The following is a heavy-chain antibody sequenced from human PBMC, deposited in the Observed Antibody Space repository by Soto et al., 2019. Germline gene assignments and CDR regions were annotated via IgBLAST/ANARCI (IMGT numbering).Heavy chain of an antibody. CDR1: GFTLSRYW. Sequence: GGSLRLSCAASGFTLSRYWMHWVRQAPGKGLVWVSRINSDGISTSYADSVKGRFTISRDNAKNTLYLQMNSLRAEDTAVYYCARELPTAIRGGYYYSYGMDVWGQGTTVNVSS. CDR2: INSDGIST. CDR3: ARELPTAIRGGYYYSYGMDV. V-gene: IGHV3-74*01. J-gene: IGHJ6*01. D-gene: IGHD2-2*02.